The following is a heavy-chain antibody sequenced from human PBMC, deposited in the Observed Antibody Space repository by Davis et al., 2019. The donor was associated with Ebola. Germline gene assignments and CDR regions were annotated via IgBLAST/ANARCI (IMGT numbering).Heavy chain of an antibody. CDR1: GGSISSGGYY. J-gene: IGHJ5*02. CDR2: IYYSGST. V-gene: IGHV4-31*03. D-gene: IGHD3-22*01. Sequence: SETLSLTCTVSGGSISSGGYYWSWIRQHPGKGLEWIGYIYYSGSTYYNPSLKSRVTISVDTSKIQFSLKLSSVTAADTAVYYCAREVIVEYNWFDPWGQGTLVTVSS. CDR3: AREVIVEYNWFDP.